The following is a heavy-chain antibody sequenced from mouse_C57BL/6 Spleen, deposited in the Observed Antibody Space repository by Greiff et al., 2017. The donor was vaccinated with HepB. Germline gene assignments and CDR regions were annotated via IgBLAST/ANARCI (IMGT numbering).Heavy chain of an antibody. J-gene: IGHJ2*01. CDR3: ILTGTPWYFDY. CDR1: GFTFSDAW. CDR2: IRNKANNHAT. Sequence: EVKVEESGGGLVQPGGSMKLSCAASGFTFSDAWMDWVRQSPEKGLEWVAEIRNKANNHATYYAESVKGRFTISRDDSKSSVYLQMNSLRAEDTGIYYCILTGTPWYFDYWGQGTTLTVSS. D-gene: IGHD4-1*01. V-gene: IGHV6-6*01.